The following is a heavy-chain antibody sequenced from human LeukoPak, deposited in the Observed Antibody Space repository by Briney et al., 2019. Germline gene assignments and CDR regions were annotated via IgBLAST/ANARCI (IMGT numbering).Heavy chain of an antibody. D-gene: IGHD4-17*01. CDR2: IKGDGSST. CDR1: GFTFSTYW. V-gene: IGHV3-74*01. CDR3: ARASTTVPNLLDH. Sequence: GGSLRLSRAASGFTFSTYWMHWVRQAPGKGLVWVARIKGDGSSTIYADSVKGRFTISRDNSKNTLYLQTSSLRAEDTAVYYCARASTTVPNLLDHWGRGTLVTVSS. J-gene: IGHJ4*02.